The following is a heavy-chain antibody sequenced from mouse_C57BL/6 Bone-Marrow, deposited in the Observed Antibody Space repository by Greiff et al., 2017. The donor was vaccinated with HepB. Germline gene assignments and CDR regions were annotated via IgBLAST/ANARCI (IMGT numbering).Heavy chain of an antibody. J-gene: IGHJ2*01. V-gene: IGHV1-52*01. CDR3: ARPSTIVTRYYFDY. CDR1: GYTFTSYW. CDR2: IDPSDSET. D-gene: IGHD2-5*01. Sequence: QVHVKQPGAELVRPGSSVKLSCKASGYTFTSYWMHWVKQRPIQGLEWIGNIDPSDSETHYNQKFKDKATLTVDKSSSTAYMQLSSLTSEDSAVYYCARPSTIVTRYYFDYWGQGTTLTVSS.